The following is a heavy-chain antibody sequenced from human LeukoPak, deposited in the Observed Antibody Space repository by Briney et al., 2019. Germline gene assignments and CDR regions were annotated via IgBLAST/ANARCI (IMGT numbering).Heavy chain of an antibody. CDR1: GYSFTNYG. Sequence: ASVKVSCKASGYSFTNYGITWVRQAPGLGLEWMGWINAFNGDRDHAQKFQGRVTMTTDTYTSTAYMELRSLRSDDTAVYYCARDGSGTWSDPWGQGTLVTVSS. CDR2: INAFNGDR. J-gene: IGHJ5*02. D-gene: IGHD3-10*01. V-gene: IGHV1-18*01. CDR3: ARDGSGTWSDP.